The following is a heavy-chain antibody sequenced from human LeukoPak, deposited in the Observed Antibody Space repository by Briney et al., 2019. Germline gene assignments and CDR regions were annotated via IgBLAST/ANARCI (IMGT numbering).Heavy chain of an antibody. D-gene: IGHD1-26*01. V-gene: IGHV1-69*05. CDR3: ARDTISGSYFDY. Sequence: ASVKVSCKASGGTFSSYAISWVRQAPGQGLEWMGGIIPIFGTANYAQKFQGRVTITTDESTSTAYMELSSLRPEDTAVYYCARDTISGSYFDYWGQGTLVTVSS. CDR2: IIPIFGTA. J-gene: IGHJ4*02. CDR1: GGTFSSYA.